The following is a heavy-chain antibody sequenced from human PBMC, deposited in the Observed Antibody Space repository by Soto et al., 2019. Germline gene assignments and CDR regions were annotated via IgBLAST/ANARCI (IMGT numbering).Heavy chain of an antibody. Sequence: SVKVSCKASGGTFSSYAISWVRQAPGQGLEWMGGIIPIFGTANYAQKFQGRVTITADESTSTAYMELSSLRSEDTAVYYCARAYRYDFWSGYPGYWGQGTPVTVSS. CDR1: GGTFSSYA. V-gene: IGHV1-69*13. CDR3: ARAYRYDFWSGYPGY. CDR2: IIPIFGTA. J-gene: IGHJ1*01. D-gene: IGHD3-3*01.